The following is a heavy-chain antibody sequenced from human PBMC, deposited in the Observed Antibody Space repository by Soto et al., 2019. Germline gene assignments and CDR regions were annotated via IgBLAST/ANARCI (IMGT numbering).Heavy chain of an antibody. D-gene: IGHD1-7*01. V-gene: IGHV1-69*12. CDR3: ARDLGGYNWNYGQQFDY. CDR1: GGTFSSYA. Sequence: QVQLVQSGAEVKKPGSSVKVSCKASGGTFSSYAISWVRQAPGQGLEWMGGIIPIFGTANYAQKFQGRVTINADDSTSTAYMELSSLRSEDTAVYYCARDLGGYNWNYGQQFDYWGQGTLVTVSS. J-gene: IGHJ4*02. CDR2: IIPIFGTA.